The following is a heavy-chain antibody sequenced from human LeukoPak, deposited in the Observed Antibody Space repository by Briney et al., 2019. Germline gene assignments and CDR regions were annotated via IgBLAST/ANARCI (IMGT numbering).Heavy chain of an antibody. CDR1: GFTFSGTW. D-gene: IGHD2-15*01. CDR2: IKQDGSKK. J-gene: IGHJ4*02. CDR3: ARDTPLGCFDY. Sequence: GGSLRLSCAASGFTFSGTWMSWVRQAPGKGLEWVSNIKQDGSKKYYVDSVKGRFTISRDNAKNSLYLQMNNLRAEDTAIYYCARDTPLGCFDYWGQGTLVTVSS. V-gene: IGHV3-7*01.